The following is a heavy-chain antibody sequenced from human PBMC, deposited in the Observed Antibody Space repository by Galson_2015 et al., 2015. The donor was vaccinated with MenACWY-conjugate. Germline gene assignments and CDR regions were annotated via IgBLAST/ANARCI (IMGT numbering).Heavy chain of an antibody. CDR2: ITGGGGNT. J-gene: IGHJ6*02. Sequence: SLRLSCAATGFTFSNYAMSWVRQAPGKGLEWVSVITGGGGNTYDADSVKGRFAISRDNSKNTLYLRMNRLRAEDTAAYYCAKGRPQDGMDVWGQGTTVTVSS. CDR1: GFTFSNYA. CDR3: AKGRPQDGMDV. V-gene: IGHV3-23*01. D-gene: IGHD6-6*01.